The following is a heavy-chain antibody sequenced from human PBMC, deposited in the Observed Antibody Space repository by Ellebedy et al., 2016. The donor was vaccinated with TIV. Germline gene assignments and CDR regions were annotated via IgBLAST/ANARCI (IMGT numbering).Heavy chain of an antibody. V-gene: IGHV3-53*01. D-gene: IGHD4/OR15-4a*01. CDR1: RFSLSSND. CDR2: IYSGGST. J-gene: IGHJ6*02. Sequence: GGSLRLSXAASRFSLSSNDMTWVRQAPGKGLEWVSLIYSGGSTYYADSVKGRFTISRDNSKNTLFLQMSSLRAEDTAVYYCARGGDYAGVWGQGTTVTVSS. CDR3: ARGGDYAGV.